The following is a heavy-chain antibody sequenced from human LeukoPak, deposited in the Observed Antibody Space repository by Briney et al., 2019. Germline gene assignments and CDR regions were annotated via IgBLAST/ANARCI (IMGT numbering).Heavy chain of an antibody. D-gene: IGHD5-18*01. CDR1: GDSITSNNYY. J-gene: IGHJ6*02. CDR2: IYYGGST. Sequence: PSETLSLTCTVSGDSITSNNYYWGWIRQPPGKGLEWVGSIYYGGSTYHNPSLKSRVTISVDTSKNQFSLKLSSVTAADTAVYYCARVRRGYSYLISYYYYGMDVWGQGTTVTVSS. CDR3: ARVRRGYSYLISYYYYGMDV. V-gene: IGHV4-39*07.